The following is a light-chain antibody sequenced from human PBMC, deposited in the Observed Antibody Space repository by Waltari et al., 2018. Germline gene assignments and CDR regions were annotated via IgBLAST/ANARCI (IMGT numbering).Light chain of an antibody. CDR2: DVS. CDR3: SSYTSTSALVV. J-gene: IGLJ2*01. Sequence: QSALTQPASVSGSPGPSIPISCTGTSSDVGAYNHVSWYQQHPGKAPKVLIYDVSNPPSGVSNRFSGSKSGNTASLTISGLQAEDEADYYCSSYTSTSALVVFGGGTKLTVL. V-gene: IGLV2-14*03. CDR1: SSDVGAYNH.